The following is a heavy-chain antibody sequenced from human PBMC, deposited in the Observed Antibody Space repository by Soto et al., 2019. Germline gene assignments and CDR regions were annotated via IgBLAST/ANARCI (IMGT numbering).Heavy chain of an antibody. D-gene: IGHD4-17*01. CDR3: TTYHGDYNFDH. CDR2: FDPDEAET. Sequence: QVQLVQSGAEVKKPGASVKVSCKVSGYTLNEVAMHWVRQAPGKGLEWLGGFDPDEAETIYAQHFQGRVTMTEDTSTDTVYMEFSSPKTEDTALYFCTTYHGDYNFDHWGQGTLVTVSS. CDR1: GYTLNEVA. V-gene: IGHV1-24*01. J-gene: IGHJ5*02.